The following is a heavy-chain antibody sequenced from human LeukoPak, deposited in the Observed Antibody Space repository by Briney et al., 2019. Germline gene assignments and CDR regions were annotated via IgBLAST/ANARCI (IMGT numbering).Heavy chain of an antibody. Sequence: GGSLRLSCAASGFTFSTYAMSWVRQAPGKGLEWVSAISGSGGSTNYAGSVKGRFTISRDNSKSTLYLDMNILRAEDTAVYYCARTRYYESSSHYRYFDYWGQGTLVTVSS. CDR1: GFTFSTYA. V-gene: IGHV3-23*01. CDR3: ARTRYYESSSHYRYFDY. CDR2: ISGSGGST. J-gene: IGHJ4*02. D-gene: IGHD3-22*01.